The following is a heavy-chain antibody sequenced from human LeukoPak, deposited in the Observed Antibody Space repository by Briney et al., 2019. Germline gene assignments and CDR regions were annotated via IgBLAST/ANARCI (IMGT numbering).Heavy chain of an antibody. CDR3: AKVIGRQLGLNY. D-gene: IGHD6-6*01. J-gene: IGHJ4*02. CDR1: GFTFSTYA. CDR2: ISGSGGST. V-gene: IGHV3-23*01. Sequence: GGSLRLSCAASGFTFSTYAMNWVRQAPGKRLEWVSAISGSGGSTYYADSVKGRFTISRDNSKNTLYLQMNSLRAEDTAVYYCAKVIGRQLGLNYWGQGTLVTVSS.